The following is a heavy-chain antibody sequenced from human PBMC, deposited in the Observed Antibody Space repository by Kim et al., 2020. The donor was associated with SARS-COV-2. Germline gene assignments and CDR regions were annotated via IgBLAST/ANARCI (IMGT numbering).Heavy chain of an antibody. V-gene: IGHV4-31*02. J-gene: IGHJ4*02. D-gene: IGHD3-16*02. CDR3: ARSVRLGELSFFYY. Sequence: NPSLKSRVTISVDTSKNQFSLKLSSVTAADTALYYCARSVRLGELSFFYYWGQGTLVTVSS.